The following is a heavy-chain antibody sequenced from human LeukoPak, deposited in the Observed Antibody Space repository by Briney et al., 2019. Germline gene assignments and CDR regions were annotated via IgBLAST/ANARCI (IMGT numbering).Heavy chain of an antibody. V-gene: IGHV3-23*01. CDR3: AKSVVPAAIDPDAFDI. Sequence: PGGSLRLSCAVSGFTFSSYAISWVRQAPGKGLEWVSSISGSGDTTYYADPVKGRFTISRDNSKNTLYLQMNSLRAEDTAVYYCAKSVVPAAIDPDAFDIWGQGTMVTVSS. CDR2: ISGSGDTT. D-gene: IGHD2-2*01. CDR1: GFTFSSYA. J-gene: IGHJ3*02.